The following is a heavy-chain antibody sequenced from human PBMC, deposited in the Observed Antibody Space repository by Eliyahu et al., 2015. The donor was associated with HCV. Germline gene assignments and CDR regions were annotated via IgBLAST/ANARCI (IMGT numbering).Heavy chain of an antibody. CDR2: MNXNXGNT. D-gene: IGHD2-2*01. Sequence: QVQLVQSGAXVKKPGASVKVSCKASGYTFTNYDINWVRQATGXGLEWMGWMNXNXGNTGYSQKFLGRVTMTRDTTVTTGYMELSSLTSEDTAVYYCARGPPCSTTNCFMPSRGFDQWGQGTLVTVSS. CDR3: ARGPPCSTTNCFMPSRGFDQ. J-gene: IGHJ4*02. V-gene: IGHV1-8*01. CDR1: GYTFTNYD.